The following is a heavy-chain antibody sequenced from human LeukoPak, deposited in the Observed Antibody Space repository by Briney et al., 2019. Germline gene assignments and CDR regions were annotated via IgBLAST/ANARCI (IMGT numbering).Heavy chain of an antibody. CDR3: ARTVPGYFFDY. V-gene: IGHV3-74*01. J-gene: IGHJ4*02. CDR1: RFTFSSYW. Sequence: PGGSLRLSCAASRFTFSSYWMHWVRQAPGKGLVWVSRINTDGSSTSYADSVKGRFTISRDNAKNTLYLQMNSLRAEDTAVYYCARTVPGYFFDYWGQGTLVTVSS. D-gene: IGHD3-10*01. CDR2: INTDGSST.